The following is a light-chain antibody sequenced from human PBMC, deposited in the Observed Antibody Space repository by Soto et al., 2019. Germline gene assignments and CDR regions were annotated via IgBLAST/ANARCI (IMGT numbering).Light chain of an antibody. J-gene: IGKJ1*01. CDR2: GAS. CDR1: QSVSSNY. Sequence: EIVLTQSPGTLSLSPGERAPLSCRASQSVSSNYLAWYQQKPGQAPRLLIYGASSRATGIPDRFSGSGSGTDFTLTISRLEPEDFAVYYCQQYDSSPTFGQGTKVEIK. V-gene: IGKV3-20*01. CDR3: QQYDSSPT.